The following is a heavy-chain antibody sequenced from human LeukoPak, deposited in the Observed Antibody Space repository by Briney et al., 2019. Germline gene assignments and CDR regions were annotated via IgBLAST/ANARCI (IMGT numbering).Heavy chain of an antibody. Sequence: GGSLRLSCAASGFTVSSNYMSWVRQAPGKGLEWVSVIYRGGSTYYADSVKGRFTISRDNSKNTLYLQMNSLRAEDTAVYYCAREAADYYGSGSYFDYWGQGTLVTVSS. CDR1: GFTVSSNY. CDR3: AREAADYYGSGSYFDY. V-gene: IGHV3-53*01. CDR2: IYRGGST. D-gene: IGHD3-10*01. J-gene: IGHJ4*02.